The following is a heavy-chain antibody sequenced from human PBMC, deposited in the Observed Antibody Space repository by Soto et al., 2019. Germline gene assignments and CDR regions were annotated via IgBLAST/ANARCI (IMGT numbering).Heavy chain of an antibody. V-gene: IGHV3-11*01. CDR3: ARMGPRAARPSY. D-gene: IGHD6-6*01. Sequence: QVQLAESGGGLVEPGGYLRVSCAASGFTFSDYDMSWIRQSPGKGLEWVSFVSSSGASMYFADSVKGRVTISRATAKNSLYLQMNSPRAEDTAVYYCARMGPRAARPSYWGQGTLVTVSS. J-gene: IGHJ4*02. CDR1: GFTFSDYD. CDR2: VSSSGASM.